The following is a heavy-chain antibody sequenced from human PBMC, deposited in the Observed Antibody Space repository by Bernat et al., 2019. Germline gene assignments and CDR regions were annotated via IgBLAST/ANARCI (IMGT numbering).Heavy chain of an antibody. D-gene: IGHD3-10*01. CDR1: GFSLTTSSMC. V-gene: IGHV2-70*13. CDR2: IDWDGDK. J-gene: IGHJ6*04. Sequence: QVTLRESGPALVKPTQTLTLTCTFSGFSLTTSSMCVSWIRQSPGKALEWLARIDWDGDKWYTTSLKTRLSISKDTSKNQVVLTMANVDHVDPSTYYCARVDYGSEGRWMEVWDGGTTVPVSS. CDR3: ARVDYGSEGRWMEV.